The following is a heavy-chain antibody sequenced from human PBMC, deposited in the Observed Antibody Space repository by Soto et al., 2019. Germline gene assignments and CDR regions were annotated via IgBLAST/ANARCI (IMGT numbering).Heavy chain of an antibody. J-gene: IGHJ6*03. CDR1: GDSVSSNSAG. CDR3: ARGSWDDVSGHYYMDV. CDR2: TYYRSKWYN. Sequence: QVQLQQSGPGLVKPSQTLSLTCDISGDSVSSNSAGWNWIRQTPSRGLEWLGRTYYRSKWYNNYAVSVKSRVSVNPDTAKNQFSMQLNSVTPEDTAVYHCARGSWDDVSGHYYMDVWGKGTTVTVSS. D-gene: IGHD1-1*01. V-gene: IGHV6-1*01.